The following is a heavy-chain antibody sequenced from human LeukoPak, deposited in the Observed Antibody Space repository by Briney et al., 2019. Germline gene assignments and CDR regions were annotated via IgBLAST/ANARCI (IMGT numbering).Heavy chain of an antibody. CDR3: ARRIGYSSGHSAVYYFDY. Sequence: GGSLRLSCAASGFTFSTYWMHWVRQAPGKGLVWVSLINSGGDDTRYADSVKGRFTISRDNAKNTLYLQMNSLRAEDMAVYYCARRIGYSSGHSAVYYFDYWGQGTLVTVSS. CDR2: INSGGDDT. CDR1: GFTFSTYW. J-gene: IGHJ4*02. V-gene: IGHV3-74*01. D-gene: IGHD6-19*01.